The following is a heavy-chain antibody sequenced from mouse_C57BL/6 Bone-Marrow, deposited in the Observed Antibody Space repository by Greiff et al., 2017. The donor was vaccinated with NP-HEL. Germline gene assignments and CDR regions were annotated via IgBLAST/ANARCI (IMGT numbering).Heavy chain of an antibody. V-gene: IGHV1-18*01. D-gene: IGHD1-2*01. Sequence: VQLQQSGPELVKPGASVKIPCKASGYTFTDYNMDWVKQSHGKSLEWIGDINPNNGGTIYNQKFKGKATLTVDKSSSTAYMELRSLTSEDTAVYYCARRGIGYGFAYWGQGTLVTVSA. CDR2: INPNNGGT. CDR3: ARRGIGYGFAY. J-gene: IGHJ3*01. CDR1: GYTFTDYN.